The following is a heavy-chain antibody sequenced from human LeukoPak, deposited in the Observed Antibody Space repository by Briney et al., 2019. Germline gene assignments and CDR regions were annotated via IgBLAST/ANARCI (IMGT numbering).Heavy chain of an antibody. CDR1: GFTFTNSA. CDR2: IVVGSGNT. J-gene: IGHJ4*02. V-gene: IGHV1-58*02. Sequence: GTSVKVSCKASGFTFTNSAIQWVRQARGQRLGWIGWIVVGSGNTNYAQKFQERVTITRDMSTSTAYMELNSLRFEDTAVYYCAADDLTRGYWGQGTLVTVSS. CDR3: AADDLTRGY.